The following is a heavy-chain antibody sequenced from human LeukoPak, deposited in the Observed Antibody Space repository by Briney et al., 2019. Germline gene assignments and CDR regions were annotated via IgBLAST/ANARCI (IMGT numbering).Heavy chain of an antibody. CDR2: ISTSSSYI. CDR1: GFAFSSYT. D-gene: IGHD2-2*01. V-gene: IGHV3-21*04. J-gene: IGHJ4*02. Sequence: PGGSLRLSCAASGFAFSSYTMNWVRQAPGKGLEWVSFISTSSSYIYYADSVRGRFTISRDNSKNTLYLQMNSLRAEDTAVYYCAKGYYSSTSCYGNYWGQGTLVTVSS. CDR3: AKGYYSSTSCYGNY.